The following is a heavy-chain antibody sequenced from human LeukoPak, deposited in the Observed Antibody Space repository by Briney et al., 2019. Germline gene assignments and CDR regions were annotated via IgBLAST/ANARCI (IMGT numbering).Heavy chain of an antibody. CDR2: IYHSGST. CDR3: ARRLVGQTFDY. J-gene: IGHJ4*02. V-gene: IGHV4-61*01. Sequence: SETLSLTCSVSGGSVSSNNYQWNWIRQPPGKGLEWTGDIYHSGSTNYNPSLKSRVTISVDTSKNQFSLKLSSVTAADTAVYYCARRLVGQTFDYWGQGTLDTVSS. CDR1: GGSVSSNNYQ. D-gene: IGHD3-10*01.